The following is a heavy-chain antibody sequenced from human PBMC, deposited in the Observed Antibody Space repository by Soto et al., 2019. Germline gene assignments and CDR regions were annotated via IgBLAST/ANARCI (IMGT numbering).Heavy chain of an antibody. Sequence: QVQLVESGGGVVQPGRSLRLSCAASGFTFSSYGMHWVRQAPGKGLEWVAVIWYDGSNKYYADSVKGRFTISRDNSKNTLYLQMNSLSAEDTAVYYCARDGAVRGLYKGYYYGMDVWGQGTTVTVSS. CDR2: IWYDGSNK. CDR3: ARDGAVRGLYKGYYYGMDV. J-gene: IGHJ6*02. CDR1: GFTFSSYG. V-gene: IGHV3-33*01. D-gene: IGHD3-10*01.